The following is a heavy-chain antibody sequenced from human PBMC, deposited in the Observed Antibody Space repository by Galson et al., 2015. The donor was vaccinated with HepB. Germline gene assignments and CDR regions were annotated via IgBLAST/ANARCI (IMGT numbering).Heavy chain of an antibody. CDR1: GFTFDDYA. CDR3: AKDRTGLVGTSARVLNDYYGLDV. V-gene: IGHV3-23*01. Sequence: SLRLSCAASGFTFDDYAIHWVRQSPGKGLEWVSGISGSGSSTYYAESVKGRFTISRDNSKNTLFLQMHSMRVEDTAAYYYAKDRTGLVGTSARVLNDYYGLDVWGQGTTVTVAS. CDR2: ISGSGSST. J-gene: IGHJ6*02. D-gene: IGHD1-26*01.